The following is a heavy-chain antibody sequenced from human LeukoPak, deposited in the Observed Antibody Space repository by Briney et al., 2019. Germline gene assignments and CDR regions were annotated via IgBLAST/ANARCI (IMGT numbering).Heavy chain of an antibody. CDR1: GSTFSGHL. V-gene: IGHV3-30*01. D-gene: IGHD3-16*01. CDR2: TAYEGGEK. CDR3: AREGDRHLTFDY. J-gene: IGHJ4*02. Sequence: GGSLRLSCAASGSTFSGHLLHWVRQAPGKGLEWVAGTAYEGGEKYYADSVSGRFTISRDNSDNTVYLQMNGLRLEDTAVYFCAREGDRHLTFDYWGRGTLVTVTS.